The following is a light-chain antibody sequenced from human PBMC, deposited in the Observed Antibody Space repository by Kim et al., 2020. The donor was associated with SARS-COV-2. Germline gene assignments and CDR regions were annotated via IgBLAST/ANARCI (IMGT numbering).Light chain of an antibody. CDR1: SSNIGNNY. CDR3: GTWDSSLSAAV. V-gene: IGLV1-51*01. Sequence: GQKVTISCSGSSSNIGNNYVSCYQQLPGTAPKVLIYDNNRRPSGIPDRCSGSKSGTSATLGITGLQTGDEADYYCGTWDSSLSAAVFGGGTQLTVL. J-gene: IGLJ7*01. CDR2: DNN.